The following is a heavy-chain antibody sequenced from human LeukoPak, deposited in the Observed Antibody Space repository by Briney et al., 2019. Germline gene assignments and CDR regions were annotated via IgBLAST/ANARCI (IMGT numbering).Heavy chain of an antibody. D-gene: IGHD5-12*01. CDR3: ARVEYSGYDYRGAFDI. Sequence: SETLSLTCTVSGGSISSYYWSWIRQPPGKGLEWIGYIYYTGSTNYNPFLKSRVTISVDTSKNQFSLKLSSVTAADTAVYYCARVEYSGYDYRGAFDIWGQGTMVTVSS. CDR2: IYYTGST. V-gene: IGHV4-59*01. J-gene: IGHJ3*02. CDR1: GGSISSYY.